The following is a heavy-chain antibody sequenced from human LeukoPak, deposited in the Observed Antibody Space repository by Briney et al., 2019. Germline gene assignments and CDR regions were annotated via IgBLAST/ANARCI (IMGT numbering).Heavy chain of an antibody. Sequence: WETLSLTCTVSRASISPYYWTWIRQPAGKGLEWIGHDHTSGSTNYNPSLKSRVTMSIDTSTNQFSLKLNSLTAADTAVYYCAKEGMIRGVIDYWGQGALVTVSS. CDR3: AKEGMIRGVIDY. V-gene: IGHV4-4*07. D-gene: IGHD3-10*01. CDR2: DHTSGST. CDR1: RASISPYY. J-gene: IGHJ4*02.